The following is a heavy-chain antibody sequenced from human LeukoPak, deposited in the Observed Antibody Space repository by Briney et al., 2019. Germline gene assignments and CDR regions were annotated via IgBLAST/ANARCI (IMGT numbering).Heavy chain of an antibody. J-gene: IGHJ4*02. V-gene: IGHV3-7*03. CDR3: AREGSWTGSFTDFDY. CDR1: GFSFSSYW. CDR2: IKEDGSEK. Sequence: PGGSLRLSCAASGFSFSSYWMSWVRQAPGKGLEWVANIKEDGSEKYYVDSVKGRLTISRDNAKNSLYLQMNSLRVGDTAVYYCAREGSWTGSFTDFDYWGQGTLVTVSS. D-gene: IGHD3/OR15-3a*01.